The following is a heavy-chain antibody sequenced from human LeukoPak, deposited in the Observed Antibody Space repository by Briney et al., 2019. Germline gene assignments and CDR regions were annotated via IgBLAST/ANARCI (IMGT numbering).Heavy chain of an antibody. V-gene: IGHV1-18*01. Sequence: ASVTVSCKASGYTFTSYGISWVRQAPGQGLEWMGWISAYNGNTNYAQKLQGRVTMTTDTSTSTAYMELRSLRSDDTAVYYCARDGNRYCSGGSCITDYWGQGTLVTVSS. CDR3: ARDGNRYCSGGSCITDY. J-gene: IGHJ4*02. D-gene: IGHD2-15*01. CDR1: GYTFTSYG. CDR2: ISAYNGNT.